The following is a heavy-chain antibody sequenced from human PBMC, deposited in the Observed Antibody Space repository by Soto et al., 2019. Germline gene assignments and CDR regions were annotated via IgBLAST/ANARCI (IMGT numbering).Heavy chain of an antibody. D-gene: IGHD6-13*01. CDR3: ARGYPSKYSSSGPHHNFDF. CDR1: GYTFTSYA. V-gene: IGHV1-3*01. CDR2: INAGNGNT. Sequence: ASVKVSCKASGYTFTSYAMHWVRQAPGQRLEWMGWINAGNGNTKYSQKFQGRVTITRDTSASTAYMELSSLRSEDTAVYYSARGYPSKYSSSGPHHNFDFWGQGTLVTVSS. J-gene: IGHJ4*02.